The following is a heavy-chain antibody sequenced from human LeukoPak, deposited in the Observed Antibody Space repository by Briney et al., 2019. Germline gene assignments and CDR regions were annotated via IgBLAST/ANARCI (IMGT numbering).Heavy chain of an antibody. J-gene: IGHJ4*02. CDR1: GFTFSSYA. Sequence: PGGSLRLSCAASGFTFSSYAMHWVRQAPGKGLEWVAVISYDGSNKYYADSVKGRFTISRDNSKNTLYLQMNSLRAEDTAVYYCAKLPLELEGHDYWGQGTLVTVSS. CDR3: AKLPLELEGHDY. D-gene: IGHD1-7*01. CDR2: ISYDGSNK. V-gene: IGHV3-30-3*02.